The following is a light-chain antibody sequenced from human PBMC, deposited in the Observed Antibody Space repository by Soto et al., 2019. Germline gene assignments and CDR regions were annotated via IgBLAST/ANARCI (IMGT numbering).Light chain of an antibody. Sequence: DIQMAESPSTLSASIGDRVNMTCRASQSISSWLAWYQQKPGKAPKVLIYKASNLESGAPSRFSGSGSETEFTLTISSLQPDDFATYYCQQYNVYSTFGGGTKVDIK. J-gene: IGKJ4*01. V-gene: IGKV1-5*03. CDR3: QQYNVYST. CDR2: KAS. CDR1: QSISSW.